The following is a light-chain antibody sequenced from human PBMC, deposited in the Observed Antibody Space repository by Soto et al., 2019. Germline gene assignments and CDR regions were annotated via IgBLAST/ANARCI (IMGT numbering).Light chain of an antibody. CDR2: EVC. CDR1: SSDIGGSNF. CDR3: NSYTSSGTLGV. J-gene: IGLJ1*01. V-gene: IGLV2-14*01. Sequence: QSVLTQPASVSASPGQSITISCTGTSSDIGGSNFVSWYQQHPGKAPKLMIYEVCNRPSGVSNRFSGSKSGNTASLTISGLQAEDEADYYCNSYTSSGTLGVFGTGTKLTVL.